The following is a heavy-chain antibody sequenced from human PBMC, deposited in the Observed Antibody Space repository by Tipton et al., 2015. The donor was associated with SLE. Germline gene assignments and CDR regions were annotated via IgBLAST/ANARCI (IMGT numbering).Heavy chain of an antibody. Sequence: SLRLSCAASGFTFSSYSMNWVRQAPGKGLEWVAFIRYDGSNKYYADSVKGRFTISRDNSKNTLYLQMNSLRAEDTAVYYCAKEGIAAAGDFDYWGQGTLVTVSS. J-gene: IGHJ4*02. CDR2: IRYDGSNK. CDR3: AKEGIAAAGDFDY. V-gene: IGHV3-30*02. CDR1: GFTFSSYS. D-gene: IGHD6-13*01.